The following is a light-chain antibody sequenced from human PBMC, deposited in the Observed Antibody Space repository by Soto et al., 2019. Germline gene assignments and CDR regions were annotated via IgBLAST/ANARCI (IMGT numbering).Light chain of an antibody. CDR3: QQSYSTPLT. V-gene: IGKV1-39*01. CDR1: QNIDNY. CDR2: AAS. Sequence: DIQMTQSPSSLSASLGDRFTITCRASQNIDNYLNWYQQKPGKAPKLLIYAASTLHGGVPPRFSGSGSGTNFTLTISRLQPEDLAIYYCQQSYSTPLTFGLGTKVDIK. J-gene: IGKJ1*01.